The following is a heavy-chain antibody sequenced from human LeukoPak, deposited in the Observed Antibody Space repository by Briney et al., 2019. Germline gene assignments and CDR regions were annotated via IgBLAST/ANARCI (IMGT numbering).Heavy chain of an antibody. CDR1: GFTFSSYS. Sequence: GGSLRLSLSASGFTFSSYSMNLVRQAPGKRLEWVSSISSSSSYIYYAHSVKGRFTISRDNAKNSLYLQMNSLRAEDTAVYYCARVGRGYVWGSYRHTPFDYWGQGTLVTVSS. D-gene: IGHD3-16*02. CDR2: ISSSSSYI. CDR3: ARVGRGYVWGSYRHTPFDY. V-gene: IGHV3-21*01. J-gene: IGHJ4*02.